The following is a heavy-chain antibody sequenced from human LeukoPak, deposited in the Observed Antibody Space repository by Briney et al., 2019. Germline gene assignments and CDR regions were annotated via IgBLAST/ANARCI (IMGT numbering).Heavy chain of an antibody. CDR3: ARDRITVIVGPTEADYYGMDV. CDR2: ISAHTGKP. J-gene: IGHJ6*02. V-gene: IGHV1-18*01. Sequence: ASVKVSCKATGYTLTYYDISWVRQAPGQGLEWMGWISAHTGKPNYAQMFQGRITMTTDTSTSTAFMELRGLRSDDSAVYYCARDRITVIVGPTEADYYGMDVWGQGTTVIISS. D-gene: IGHD3-22*01. CDR1: GYTLTYYD.